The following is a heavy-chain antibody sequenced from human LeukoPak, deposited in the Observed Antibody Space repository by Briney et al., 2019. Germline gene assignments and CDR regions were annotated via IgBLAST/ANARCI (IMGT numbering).Heavy chain of an antibody. CDR3: AKDHGSSWYLDAFDI. D-gene: IGHD6-13*01. V-gene: IGHV3-9*01. J-gene: IGHJ3*02. Sequence: GGSLRLSCAASGFTFDDYAMHWVRQVPGKGLEWVSGITWNSGSIGYADSVKGRFIISRDNAKSSLYLQMNSLRAEDTALYYCAKDHGSSWYLDAFDIWGQGTMVTVSS. CDR2: ITWNSGSI. CDR1: GFTFDDYA.